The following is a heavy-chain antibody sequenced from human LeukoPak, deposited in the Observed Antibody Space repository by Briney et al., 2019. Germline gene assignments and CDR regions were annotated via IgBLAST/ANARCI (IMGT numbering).Heavy chain of an antibody. CDR3: AKRGVVIRVILIGFHKEANYFDS. CDR2: ISDSGGRT. CDR1: GITLSNYG. V-gene: IGHV3-23*01. J-gene: IGHJ4*02. Sequence: GGSLRLSCAVSGITLSNYGMSWVRQAPGKGLEWVAGISDSGGRTNYADSVKGRFTISRDNPKNTLYLQMNSLRAEDTAIYFCAKRGVVIRVILIGFHKEANYFDSWGQGALVTVSS. D-gene: IGHD3-9*01.